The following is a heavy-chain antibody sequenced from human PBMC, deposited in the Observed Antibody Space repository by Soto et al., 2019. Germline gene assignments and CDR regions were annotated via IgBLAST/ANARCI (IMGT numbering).Heavy chain of an antibody. CDR2: IHYDGVST. CDR1: GFTLSIYS. J-gene: IGHJ3*01. Sequence: EVQLVESGGGLVQPGGSLRLSCAASGFTLSIYSMHWVRQAPGKGLEFVSAIHYDGVSTFYANSVKGRFTISRDTSKNTLYLQMGSLSAEDMAVYYCARISALGQAGFDLWGQGTMVTVSS. V-gene: IGHV3-64*01. CDR3: ARISALGQAGFDL. D-gene: IGHD6-13*01.